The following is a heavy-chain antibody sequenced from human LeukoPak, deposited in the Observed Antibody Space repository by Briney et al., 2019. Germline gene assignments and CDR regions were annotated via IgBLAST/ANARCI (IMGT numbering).Heavy chain of an antibody. CDR2: IRGSDSST. D-gene: IGHD4-17*01. J-gene: IGHJ4*02. Sequence: GGSLRLSCAASGFTFTSYAMSWVRQAPGKGLEWVSGIRGSDSSTYYADSVKGRFTISRDTSRNTVYLQMNGLRDEDTAVYFCAKVRRLTTVTAGYFNSWGQGTLVTVSS. CDR3: AKVRRLTTVTAGYFNS. V-gene: IGHV3-23*01. CDR1: GFTFTSYA.